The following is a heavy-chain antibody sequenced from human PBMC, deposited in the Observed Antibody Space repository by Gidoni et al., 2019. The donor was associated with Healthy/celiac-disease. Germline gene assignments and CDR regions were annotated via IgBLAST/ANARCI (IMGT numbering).Heavy chain of an antibody. CDR3: TRDSQGVIAAAGTFFDY. D-gene: IGHD6-13*01. CDR2: IRSKAYGGTT. V-gene: IGHV3-49*05. J-gene: IGHJ4*02. Sequence: EVQLVESGGGLVKPGRSLRLSCTASGFTFGDYAMSWFRQAPGKGLEWVGFIRSKAYGGTTEYAASVKGRFTISRDDSKSIAYLQMNSLKTEDTAVYYCTRDSQGVIAAAGTFFDYWGQGTLVTVSS. CDR1: GFTFGDYA.